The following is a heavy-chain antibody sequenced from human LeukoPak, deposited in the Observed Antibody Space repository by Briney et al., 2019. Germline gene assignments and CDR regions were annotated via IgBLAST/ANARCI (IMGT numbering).Heavy chain of an antibody. CDR2: INHSGST. D-gene: IGHD3-10*01. Sequence: KPSETLSLTCAVYGGPFSGYYWSWIRQPPGKGLEWIGEINHSGSTNYNPSLKSRVTISVDTSKNQFSLKLSSVTAADTAVYYCARAYYGEAYWGQGTLVTVSS. CDR1: GGPFSGYY. CDR3: ARAYYGEAY. V-gene: IGHV4-34*01. J-gene: IGHJ4*02.